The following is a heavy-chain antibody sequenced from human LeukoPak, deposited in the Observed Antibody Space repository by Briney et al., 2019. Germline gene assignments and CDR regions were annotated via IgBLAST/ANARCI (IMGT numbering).Heavy chain of an antibody. CDR2: ISGSGGST. CDR1: GFIFSSYV. CDR3: AKDRVVVAAMPIYYFDY. Sequence: GGSLRLSCAASGFIFSSYVMGWVRQAPGKGLEWVSAISGSGGSTYYADSVKGRFTISRDNSKNTLYLQMNSLRAEDTAVYYCAKDRVVVAAMPIYYFDYWGQGTLVTVSS. J-gene: IGHJ4*02. D-gene: IGHD2-15*01. V-gene: IGHV3-23*01.